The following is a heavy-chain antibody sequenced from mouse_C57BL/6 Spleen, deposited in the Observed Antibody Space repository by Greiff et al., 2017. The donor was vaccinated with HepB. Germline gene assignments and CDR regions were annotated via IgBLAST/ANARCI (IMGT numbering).Heavy chain of an antibody. V-gene: IGHV5-15*01. CDR3: ARRGDYYGSFSMDY. CDR2: ISNLAYSI. CDR1: GFTFSDYG. J-gene: IGHJ4*01. Sequence: EVQGVESGGGLVQPGGSLKLSCAASGFTFSDYGMAWVRQAPRKGPEWVAFISNLAYSIYYADTVTGRFTISRENAKNTLYLEMSSLRSEDTAMYYCARRGDYYGSFSMDYWGQGTSVTVSS. D-gene: IGHD1-1*01.